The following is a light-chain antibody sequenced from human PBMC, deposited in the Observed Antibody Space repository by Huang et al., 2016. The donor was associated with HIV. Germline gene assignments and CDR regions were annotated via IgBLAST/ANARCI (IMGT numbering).Light chain of an antibody. V-gene: IGKV1-5*03. CDR1: QTITWW. J-gene: IGKJ1*01. CDR2: KAA. Sequence: DIQMTQSPSTLSASIGDRVTITCRASQTITWWLAWYQQKPGKAPKILIYKAASLESGVPARFIGSGSGTEFTLTISSLQPYDFATYYCQQYNAYPWTFGQGTKVEI. CDR3: QQYNAYPWT.